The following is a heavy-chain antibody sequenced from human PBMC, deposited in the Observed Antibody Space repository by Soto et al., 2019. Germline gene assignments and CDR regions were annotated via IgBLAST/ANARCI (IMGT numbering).Heavy chain of an antibody. CDR3: AKDVGFQQHLFVFDL. J-gene: IGHJ4*02. Sequence: SVKVSCKASGGTFTDYAFSWVRQAPGQGLEWMGGIIPIFRSSNFAQEFQGRLTIFADASAGTAYMELSSLRSDDTAIYYCAKDVGFQQHLFVFDLWGQGTLVTVSS. CDR1: GGTFTDYA. V-gene: IGHV1-69*13. D-gene: IGHD3-10*02. CDR2: IIPIFRSS.